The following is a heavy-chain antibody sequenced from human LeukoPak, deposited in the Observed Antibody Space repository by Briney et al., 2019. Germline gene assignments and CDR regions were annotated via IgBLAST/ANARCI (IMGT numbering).Heavy chain of an antibody. Sequence: GGSLRLSCAASGFTVSSNYMSWVRQAPGKGLEWVSVIYSGGSTYYADSVKGRFTISRDNAKNSLYLQMNSLRAEDTAVYYCALMALYYMDVWGKGTTVTISS. D-gene: IGHD3-10*01. CDR2: IYSGGST. CDR3: ALMALYYMDV. CDR1: GFTVSSNY. V-gene: IGHV3-66*01. J-gene: IGHJ6*03.